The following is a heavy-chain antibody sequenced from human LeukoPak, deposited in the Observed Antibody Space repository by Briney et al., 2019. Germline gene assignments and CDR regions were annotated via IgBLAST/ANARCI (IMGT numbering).Heavy chain of an antibody. Sequence: PGGSLRLSCSASGFTFSSYAMHWVRQAPGKGLEYVSAISSNGGSTYYADSVKGRFTISRDNSKNTVYLQMSSLRAEDTAVYYCAKGAYYSGGSCYYDYWGQGTLVTVSS. V-gene: IGHV3-64D*09. CDR2: ISSNGGST. D-gene: IGHD2-15*01. CDR1: GFTFSSYA. CDR3: AKGAYYSGGSCYYDY. J-gene: IGHJ4*02.